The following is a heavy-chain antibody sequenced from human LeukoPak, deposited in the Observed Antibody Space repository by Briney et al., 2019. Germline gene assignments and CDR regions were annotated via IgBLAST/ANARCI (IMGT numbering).Heavy chain of an antibody. D-gene: IGHD3-22*01. J-gene: IGHJ4*02. CDR2: IRYDGSNK. CDR1: GFTFSGYG. CDR3: AVGFHYYDSSSYSYYFDY. V-gene: IGHV3-30*02. Sequence: GGSLRLSCAASGFTFSGYGMHWVRQAPGKALEWVAFIRYDGSNKYYADSVKGRFTISRDNSKNTLYLQMNSLRAEDKAVYYCAVGFHYYDSSSYSYYFDYWGQGTLVTVSS.